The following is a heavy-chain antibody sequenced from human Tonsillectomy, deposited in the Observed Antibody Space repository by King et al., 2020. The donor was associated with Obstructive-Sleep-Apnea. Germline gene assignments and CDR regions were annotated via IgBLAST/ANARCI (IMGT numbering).Heavy chain of an antibody. V-gene: IGHV4-38-2*02. CDR3: ARDRVVGATTAFDY. CDR1: GYSISSGYY. CDR2: IYHSGST. Sequence: QLQESGPGLVKPSETLSLTCTVTGYSISSGYYWGWIRQPPGKGLGWIGSIYHSGSTYYNPSLKSRVTISVDTSKNQFSLKLSSVTAADTAVYYCARDRVVGATTAFDYWGQGTLVTVSS. J-gene: IGHJ4*02. D-gene: IGHD1-26*01.